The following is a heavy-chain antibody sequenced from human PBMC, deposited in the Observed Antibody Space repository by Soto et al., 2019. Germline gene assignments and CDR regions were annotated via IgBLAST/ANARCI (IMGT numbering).Heavy chain of an antibody. CDR3: ARRSGYYDILTGSYYYGMDV. V-gene: IGHV5-10-1*01. Sequence: GESLKISCKGSGYSFTSYWISWVRQMPGKGLEWMGRIDPSDSYTNYSPSFQGHVTISADKSIRTAYLQWSSLKASDTAMYYCARRSGYYDILTGSYYYGMDVWGQWTTVTVSS. CDR2: IDPSDSYT. D-gene: IGHD3-9*01. CDR1: GYSFTSYW. J-gene: IGHJ6*02.